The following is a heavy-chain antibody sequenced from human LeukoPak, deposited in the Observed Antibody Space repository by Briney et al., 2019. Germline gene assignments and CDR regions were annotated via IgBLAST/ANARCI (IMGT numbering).Heavy chain of an antibody. D-gene: IGHD5-12*01. Sequence: SVKVSCKASGGTFSSYAISWVRQAPGQGLEWMGRIIPIFGTAKYAQKFQGRVTITADESTSTAYMELNSLRSEDTAVYYCAKGTPGYSGYDPLDYWGQGTLVTVSS. CDR3: AKGTPGYSGYDPLDY. J-gene: IGHJ4*02. V-gene: IGHV1-69*13. CDR2: IIPIFGTA. CDR1: GGTFSSYA.